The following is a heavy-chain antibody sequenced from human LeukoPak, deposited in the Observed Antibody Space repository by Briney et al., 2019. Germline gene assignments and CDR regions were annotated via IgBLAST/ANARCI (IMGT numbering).Heavy chain of an antibody. D-gene: IGHD3-22*01. V-gene: IGHV4-61*02. CDR1: GGSISSGTYY. CDR2: IYTSGTP. CDR3: ARELDYYDSSGYSTFDY. J-gene: IGHJ4*02. Sequence: SETLSLTCTVSGGSISSGTYYWTWIRQPAEKGLEWIGRIYTSGTPNYNPSLKSRVTISMDTSKNQFSLRLSSVTAADTAVYYCARELDYYDSSGYSTFDYWGQGTLVTVSS.